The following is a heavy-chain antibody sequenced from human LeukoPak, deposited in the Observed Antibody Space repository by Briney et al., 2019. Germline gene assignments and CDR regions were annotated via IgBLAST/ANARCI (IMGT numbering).Heavy chain of an antibody. Sequence: GGSLRLSCAASGFTFSRPAMTWVRQTPGKGLDWVSSISSSGNTYYADSVKGRFTISRDNSKNMLYLQMNSLRAEDTAVYYCVKGRISEDGLDFWGQGTLVTVSS. CDR3: VKGRISEDGLDF. CDR1: GFTFSRPA. J-gene: IGHJ4*02. CDR2: ISSSGNT. V-gene: IGHV3-23*01. D-gene: IGHD6-13*01.